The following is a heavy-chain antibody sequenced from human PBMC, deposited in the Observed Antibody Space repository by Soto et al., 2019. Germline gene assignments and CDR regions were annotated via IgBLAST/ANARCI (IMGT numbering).Heavy chain of an antibody. CDR2: ISYDGSNK. CDR3: ARDLGCSSTSCYDGNDYYYYGMDV. CDR1: GFTFSSYA. Sequence: GESLKISCAASGFTFSSYAMHWVRQAPGKGLEWVAVISYDGSNKYYADSVKGRFTISRDNSKNTLYLQMNSLRAEDTAVYYCARDLGCSSTSCYDGNDYYYYGMDVWGQGTTVTVYS. J-gene: IGHJ6*02. V-gene: IGHV3-30-3*01. D-gene: IGHD2-2*01.